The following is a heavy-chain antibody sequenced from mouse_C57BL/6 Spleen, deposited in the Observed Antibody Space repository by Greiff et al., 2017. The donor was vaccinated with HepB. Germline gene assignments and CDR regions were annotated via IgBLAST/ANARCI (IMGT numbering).Heavy chain of an antibody. J-gene: IGHJ1*03. V-gene: IGHV1-15*01. Sequence: VKLLESGAELVRPGASVTLSCKASGYTFTDYEMHWVKQTPVHGLEWIGAIDPETGGTAYNQKFKGKAILTADKSSSTAYMELRSLTSEDSAVYYCTRLYWYFDVWGTGTTVTVSS. CDR1: GYTFTDYE. CDR2: IDPETGGT. CDR3: TRLYWYFDV.